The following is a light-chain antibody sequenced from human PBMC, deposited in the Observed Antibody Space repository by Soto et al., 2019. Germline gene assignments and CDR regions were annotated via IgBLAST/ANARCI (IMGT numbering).Light chain of an antibody. V-gene: IGLV2-8*01. CDR3: NSYAGSNNLV. CDR1: SSDIGGFNY. J-gene: IGLJ3*02. CDR2: EVN. Sequence: QSALTQPPSASGSPGQSVTISCTGTSSDIGGFNYVSWYQQHPGKAPKLMIFEVNKRPSGVPVRFSGSKSGNTASLTVSGLQAEDEADYYCNSYAGSNNLVFGGGTQLTVL.